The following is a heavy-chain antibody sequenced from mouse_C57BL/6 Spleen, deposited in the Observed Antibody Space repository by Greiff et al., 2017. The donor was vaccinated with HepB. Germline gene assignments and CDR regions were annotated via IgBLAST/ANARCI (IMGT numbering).Heavy chain of an antibody. V-gene: IGHV1-52*01. Sequence: QVQLKQSGAELVRPGSSVKLSCKASGYTFTSYWMHWVKQRPIQGLEWIGNIDPSDSETHYNQKFKDKATLTVDKSSSTAYMQLSSLTSEDSAVYDCARSYSNYWYFDVWGTGTTVTVSS. D-gene: IGHD2-5*01. CDR2: IDPSDSET. CDR3: ARSYSNYWYFDV. CDR1: GYTFTSYW. J-gene: IGHJ1*03.